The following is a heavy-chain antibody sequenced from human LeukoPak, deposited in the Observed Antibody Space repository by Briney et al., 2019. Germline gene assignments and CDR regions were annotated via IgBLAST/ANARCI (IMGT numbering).Heavy chain of an antibody. V-gene: IGHV3-53*05. D-gene: IGHD3-22*01. Sequence: GGSLRLSCAVSGFTVSDNYMSWVRQAPGKGLEWVSVIYIAGGTYYADSVEGRFTISRDNSKNTLYLQMDGLGAEDTPVYYCARVTKIHYFDYWGQGSLVTVSS. CDR1: GFTVSDNY. CDR3: ARVTKIHYFDY. J-gene: IGHJ4*02. CDR2: IYIAGGT.